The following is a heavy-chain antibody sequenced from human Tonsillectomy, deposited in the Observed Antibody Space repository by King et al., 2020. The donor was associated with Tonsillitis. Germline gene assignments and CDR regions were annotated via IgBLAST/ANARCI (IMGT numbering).Heavy chain of an antibody. CDR1: GFTFSNAW. V-gene: IGHV3-15*01. Sequence: VQLVESGGGLVKPGGSLRLSCAASGFTFSNAWMSWVCQAPGKGLEWVGRIKIKSDGGTTDYAAPVKGRFTISRDDSKNMLYLQMNSLKTEDTAVYYCTTGVGYNWNADSAFDIWGQGTMVTVSS. CDR2: IKIKSDGGTT. D-gene: IGHD1-20*01. CDR3: TTGVGYNWNADSAFDI. J-gene: IGHJ3*02.